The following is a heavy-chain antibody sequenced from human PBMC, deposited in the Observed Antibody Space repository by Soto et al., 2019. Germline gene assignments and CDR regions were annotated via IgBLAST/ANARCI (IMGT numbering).Heavy chain of an antibody. CDR2: FSGNGRTT. V-gene: IGHV3-43*01. Sequence: PGGSLRLSCAASGFNFRKFTMHWVRQPPGKGLEWVSLFSGNGRTTYYADSVEGRFTIYRDDSKNSVSLQMKSLRPEDTALYYCVKEAISGWPNFDSWGQGTLVTSPQ. J-gene: IGHJ4*02. D-gene: IGHD6-19*01. CDR3: VKEAISGWPNFDS. CDR1: GFNFRKFT.